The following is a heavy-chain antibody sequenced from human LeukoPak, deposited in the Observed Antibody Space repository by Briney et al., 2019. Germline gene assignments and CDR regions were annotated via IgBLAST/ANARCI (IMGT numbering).Heavy chain of an antibody. Sequence: PGGSLRLSCAASGFTFSSYGMHWVRQAPGKGLEWVAFIRYDGSNKYYADSVKGRFTISRDNTKNTLYLQMNSLRAEDTAVYYCAKDGTPVRGWVFDYWGQGTLVTVSS. V-gene: IGHV3-30*02. CDR1: GFTFSSYG. CDR3: AKDGTPVRGWVFDY. D-gene: IGHD1-26*01. CDR2: IRYDGSNK. J-gene: IGHJ4*02.